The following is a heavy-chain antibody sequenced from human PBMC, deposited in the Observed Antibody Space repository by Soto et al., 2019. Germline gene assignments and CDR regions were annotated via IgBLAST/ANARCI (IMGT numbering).Heavy chain of an antibody. CDR1: GGTFSSYA. CDR2: IIPIFGTA. D-gene: IGHD3-10*01. V-gene: IGHV1-69*13. CDR3: AKTNMVRALSQYYYGMDV. Sequence: GASVKVSCKASGGTFSSYAISWVRQAPGQGLEWMGGIIPIFGTANYAQKFQGRVTITADESTSTAYMELSSLRSEDTAVYYCAKTNMVRALSQYYYGMDVWGQGTTVTVSS. J-gene: IGHJ6*02.